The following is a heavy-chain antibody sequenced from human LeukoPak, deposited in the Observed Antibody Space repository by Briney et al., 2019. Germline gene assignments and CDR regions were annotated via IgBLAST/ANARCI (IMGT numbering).Heavy chain of an antibody. CDR1: GFTFSSYG. CDR2: ISGSGGST. CDR3: AKAALLWFGELKSIYYYYYMDV. V-gene: IGHV3-23*01. J-gene: IGHJ6*03. D-gene: IGHD3-10*01. Sequence: GGSLRLSCTASGFTFSSYGMSWVRQAPGKGLEWVSAISGSGGSTYYADSVKGRFTISRDNSKNTLYLQMNSLRAEDTAVYYCAKAALLWFGELKSIYYYYYMDVWGKGTTVTISS.